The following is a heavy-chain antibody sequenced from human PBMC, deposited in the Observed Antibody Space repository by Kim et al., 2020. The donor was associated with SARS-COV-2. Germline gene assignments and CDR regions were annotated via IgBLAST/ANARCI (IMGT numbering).Heavy chain of an antibody. CDR1: GGSISSGGYY. D-gene: IGHD3-22*01. Sequence: SETLSLTCTVSGGSISSGGYYWSWIRQHPGKGLEWIGYIYYSGSTYYNPSLKSRVTISVDTSKNQFSLKLSSVTAADTAVYYCARDLSYDDDAFDIWGQGTMVTVSS. CDR3: ARDLSYDDDAFDI. J-gene: IGHJ3*02. CDR2: IYYSGST. V-gene: IGHV4-31*03.